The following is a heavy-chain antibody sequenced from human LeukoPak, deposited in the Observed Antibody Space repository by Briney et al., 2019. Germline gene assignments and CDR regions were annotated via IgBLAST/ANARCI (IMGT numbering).Heavy chain of an antibody. J-gene: IGHJ6*03. CDR2: ISAYNGNT. CDR1: GYTFTSYG. V-gene: IGHV1-18*01. D-gene: IGHD2-2*01. Sequence: ASVKVSCKASGYTFTSYGISWVRQAPGQGLEWMGWISAYNGNTNYAQKLQGRVTMTTDTSTSSAYMELRSLRSDDTAVYYCARDLDCSSTSCYFGYYYYYMDVWGKGTTVTVSS. CDR3: ARDLDCSSTSCYFGYYYYYMDV.